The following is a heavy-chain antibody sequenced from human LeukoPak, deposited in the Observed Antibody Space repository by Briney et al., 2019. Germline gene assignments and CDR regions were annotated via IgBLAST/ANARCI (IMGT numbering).Heavy chain of an antibody. D-gene: IGHD3-10*01. J-gene: IGHJ4*02. V-gene: IGHV1-24*01. Sequence: ASVKVSCKVSGYTLTELSMHWVRQAPGKGLEWMGGFDPEDGETIYAQKFQGRVTMTEDTSTDTAYMELSSLRSEDTAVYYCATVPSYGSGSYITLDYWGQGTLVTVSS. CDR1: GYTLTELS. CDR2: FDPEDGET. CDR3: ATVPSYGSGSYITLDY.